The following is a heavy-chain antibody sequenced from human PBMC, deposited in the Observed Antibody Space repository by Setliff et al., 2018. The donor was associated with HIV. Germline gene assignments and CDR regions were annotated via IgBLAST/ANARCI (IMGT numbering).Heavy chain of an antibody. D-gene: IGHD3-22*01. J-gene: IGHJ6*02. CDR1: GLTLSSYG. V-gene: IGHV3-30*02. CDR2: IRYDGSNK. CDR3: AKTRITMIVVVPKDYYYGMDV. Sequence: PGGSRRLPWAPSGLTLSSYGMHWVRKAPGKGLEWVAFIRYDGSNKYYADSVKGRFTISRDNSKNTLYLQMNSLRAEDTAVYYCAKTRITMIVVVPKDYYYGMDVWGQGTTVTVS.